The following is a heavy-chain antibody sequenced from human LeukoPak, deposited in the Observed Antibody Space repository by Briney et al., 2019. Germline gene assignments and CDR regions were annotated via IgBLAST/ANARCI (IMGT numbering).Heavy chain of an antibody. CDR2: GSWNSGSI. J-gene: IGHJ1*01. V-gene: IGHV3-9*01. D-gene: IGHD6-19*01. CDR1: GFIFNNYD. Sequence: GGSLRLSCAGSGFIFNNYDMHWVRQPPGKGLEWVSCGSWNSGSIDYADSVKGRFTISRDNAKNSLYLQMNSPRVEDTAFDYCAKDNRRHYTSGPNPDSLHWGQGALVTVSS. CDR3: AKDNRRHYTSGPNPDSLH.